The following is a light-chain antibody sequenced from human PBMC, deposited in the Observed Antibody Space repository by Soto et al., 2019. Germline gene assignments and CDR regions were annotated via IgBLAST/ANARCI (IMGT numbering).Light chain of an antibody. Sequence: QSALTQPASVSGSPGQSITISCTGTSSDVGGYKYVSWYQQHPGKAPKLMIYDVSNRPSGVSDRFSGSKSGNTASLTISGLQSEDESDYYCSSYTSSYSYVFGTGTQVTVL. CDR3: SSYTSSYSYV. CDR2: DVS. V-gene: IGLV2-14*01. CDR1: SSDVGGYKY. J-gene: IGLJ1*01.